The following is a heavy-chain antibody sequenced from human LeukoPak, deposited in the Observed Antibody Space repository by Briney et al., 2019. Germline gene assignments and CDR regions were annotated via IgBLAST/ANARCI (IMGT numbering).Heavy chain of an antibody. Sequence: PGGSLRLSCAASGFTFSSYVVGWVRQAPGKGLEWVSSITGSGESTYYANSVKGRFTISRDNSKNTLSLQMNSLRAEDTAVYYCAKGSNYFDHWGQGTLVTVSS. CDR3: AKGSNYFDH. J-gene: IGHJ4*02. CDR2: ITGSGEST. D-gene: IGHD5/OR15-5a*01. CDR1: GFTFSSYV. V-gene: IGHV3-23*01.